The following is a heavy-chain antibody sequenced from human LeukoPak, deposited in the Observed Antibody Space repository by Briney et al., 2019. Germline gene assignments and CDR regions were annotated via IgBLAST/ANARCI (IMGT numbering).Heavy chain of an antibody. V-gene: IGHV3-48*03. Sequence: PGGSLRLSCAASGFTFSSYEMNWVRQAPGKGLEWVSYISSSGSTIYYADSVKGRFTISRGNAKNSLYLQMNSLRAEDTAVYYCARVDCSGGSCYYFDYWGQGTLVTVSS. J-gene: IGHJ4*02. D-gene: IGHD2-15*01. CDR3: ARVDCSGGSCYYFDY. CDR1: GFTFSSYE. CDR2: ISSSGSTI.